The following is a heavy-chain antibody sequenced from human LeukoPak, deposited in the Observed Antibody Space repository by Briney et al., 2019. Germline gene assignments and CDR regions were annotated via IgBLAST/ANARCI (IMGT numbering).Heavy chain of an antibody. J-gene: IGHJ5*02. CDR1: GYTFISYG. CDR2: ISPYNGNT. CDR3: ASLYGSGPNWFDP. Sequence: ASVQVSCKASGYTFISYGINWVRQAPGQGLEWMGWISPYNGNTNYAQKFQGRVTMTTDTSTSTAYMELRSLKSDDTAVYYCASLYGSGPNWFDPWGQGTLVTVSS. V-gene: IGHV1-18*01. D-gene: IGHD3-10*01.